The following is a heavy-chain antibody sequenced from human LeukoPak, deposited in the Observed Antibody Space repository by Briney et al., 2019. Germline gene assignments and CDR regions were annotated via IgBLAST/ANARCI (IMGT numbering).Heavy chain of an antibody. J-gene: IGHJ4*02. Sequence: GGSLRLSCAASGFTFEDYAMHWVRQAPGKGLEWVSLITGDGGSTYYADSVKGRFTISRDNSKNSLYLQMNSLRTEDTALYYCAKAIYYYDRSGYSVDYWGQGTLVTVSS. CDR1: GFTFEDYA. CDR2: ITGDGGST. D-gene: IGHD3-22*01. V-gene: IGHV3-43*02. CDR3: AKAIYYYDRSGYSVDY.